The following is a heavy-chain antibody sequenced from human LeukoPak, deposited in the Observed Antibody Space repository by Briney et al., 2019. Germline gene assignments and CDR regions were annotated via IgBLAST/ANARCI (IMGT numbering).Heavy chain of an antibody. V-gene: IGHV3-21*01. CDR2: ISSSSSYI. D-gene: IGHD1-26*01. CDR1: GFTFSSYS. Sequence: PGGSLRLSCAASGFTFSSYSMNWVRQAPGKGLEWVSSISSSSSYIYYADSVKGRFTISRDNAKNSLYLQMNSLRAEDTAVYYCARKDSGSYHNWFDPWGQGTLVTVSS. CDR3: ARKDSGSYHNWFDP. J-gene: IGHJ5*02.